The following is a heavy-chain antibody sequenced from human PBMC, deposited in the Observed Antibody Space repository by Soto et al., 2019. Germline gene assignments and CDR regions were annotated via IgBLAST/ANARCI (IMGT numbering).Heavy chain of an antibody. J-gene: IGHJ5*02. D-gene: IGHD2-2*03. CDR3: ARESFGYCSSTSCYRADDRLNWFDP. Sequence: QVQLVQSGAEVKKPGSSVKVSCKASGGTFSSYAISWVRQAPGQGLEWMGGIIPIFGTANYAQKFQGRVTITADESTSTAYMELSSLRSEDTAVYYCARESFGYCSSTSCYRADDRLNWFDPWGQGTLVTVSS. CDR1: GGTFSSYA. CDR2: IIPIFGTA. V-gene: IGHV1-69*01.